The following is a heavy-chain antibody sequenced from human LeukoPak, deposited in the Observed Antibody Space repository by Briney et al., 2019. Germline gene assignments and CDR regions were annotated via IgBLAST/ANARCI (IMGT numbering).Heavy chain of an antibody. Sequence: PGGSLRLSCAASGFTFSSYSMNWVRQAPGKGLEWVSSISSSSSYIYYADSVKGRFTISRDNAKNSLYLQMNSLRAEDTAVYYCARARQATVGFDHWGQGTLVTVSS. D-gene: IGHD4-23*01. CDR2: ISSSSSYI. J-gene: IGHJ4*02. CDR1: GFTFSSYS. CDR3: ARARQATVGFDH. V-gene: IGHV3-21*01.